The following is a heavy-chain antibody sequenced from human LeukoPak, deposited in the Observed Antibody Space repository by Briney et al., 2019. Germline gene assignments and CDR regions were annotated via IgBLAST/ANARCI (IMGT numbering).Heavy chain of an antibody. V-gene: IGHV3-23*01. D-gene: IGHD3-22*01. J-gene: IGHJ4*02. CDR2: ISGSGGST. CDR1: GFTFSSYA. Sequence: GGSLRLSCAASGFTFSSYAMSWVRQAPGKGLEWVSAISGSGGSTYYADSVKGRFTISRDNSKNTLYLQMNSLRAEDTAVYYCAKFNGYYPYPSNFDYWGQGTLVSVSS. CDR3: AKFNGYYPYPSNFDY.